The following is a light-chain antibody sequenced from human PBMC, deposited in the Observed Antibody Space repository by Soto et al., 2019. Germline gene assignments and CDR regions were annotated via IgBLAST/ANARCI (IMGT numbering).Light chain of an antibody. CDR1: QVIGSRY. Sequence: EIVMTQSPGTLSLSPGERATISCRASQVIGSRYLAWYHQKSGQAPRLLIYGTSSRATGIPDRFSGSGSGTDFTLTISRLEPEDFGVYYCQQYHNWPPWTFGQGTKVEI. V-gene: IGKV3-20*01. CDR2: GTS. J-gene: IGKJ1*01. CDR3: QQYHNWPPWT.